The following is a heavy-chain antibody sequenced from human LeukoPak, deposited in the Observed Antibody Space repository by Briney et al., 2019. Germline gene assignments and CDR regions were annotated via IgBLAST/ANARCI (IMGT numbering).Heavy chain of an antibody. V-gene: IGHV1-2*02. CDR1: GYTFTGYY. Sequence: ASVKVSCKTSGYTFTGYYIHWVRQAPGQGLEWMGWINPNSGGTNYAQKFQGRVTMTRDTSISTAYMELSRLRSDDTAVYYCARHPTGTHGYYYYYYMDVRGKGTTVTVSS. D-gene: IGHD1-1*01. J-gene: IGHJ6*03. CDR2: INPNSGGT. CDR3: ARHPTGTHGYYYYYYMDV.